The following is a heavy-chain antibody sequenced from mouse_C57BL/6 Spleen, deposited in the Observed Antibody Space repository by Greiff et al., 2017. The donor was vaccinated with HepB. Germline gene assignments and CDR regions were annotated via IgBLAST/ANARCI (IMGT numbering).Heavy chain of an antibody. V-gene: IGHV1-55*01. Sequence: VQLQQSGAELVKPGASVKMSCKASGYTFTSYWITWVKQRPGQGLEWIGDIYPGSGSTNYNEKFKSKATLTVDTSSSTAYMQLSSLTSEDSAVYYCASYYGKDWYFDVWGTGTTVTVSS. CDR1: GYTFTSYW. CDR3: ASYYGKDWYFDV. J-gene: IGHJ1*03. CDR2: IYPGSGST. D-gene: IGHD2-1*01.